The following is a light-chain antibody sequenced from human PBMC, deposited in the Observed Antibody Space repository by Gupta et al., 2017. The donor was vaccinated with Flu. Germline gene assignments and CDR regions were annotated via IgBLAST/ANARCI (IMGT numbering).Light chain of an antibody. Sequence: ATLSYRASQTLSTNYSAWYQQKPAQAPRLLIYEASTRATGIPDRFSGSGSGTDFTLTIDRLEPEDFAVYYCQQYSSSPPVTFGQGTRLEFK. CDR1: QTLSTNY. J-gene: IGKJ5*01. V-gene: IGKV3-20*01. CDR2: EAS. CDR3: QQYSSSPPVT.